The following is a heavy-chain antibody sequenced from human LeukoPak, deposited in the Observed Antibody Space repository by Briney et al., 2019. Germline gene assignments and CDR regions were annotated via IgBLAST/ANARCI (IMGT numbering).Heavy chain of an antibody. CDR1: GFTFSSYS. CDR3: AREADSSSYAFDI. J-gene: IGHJ3*02. D-gene: IGHD6-13*01. V-gene: IGHV3-21*01. CDR2: ISSSSSYI. Sequence: PGGSLRLSCAASGFTFSSYSMNWVRQAPGKGLEWVSSISSSSSYIYYADSVKGRFTISRDNAKNSLYLQMNSLRAEDTAVYYCAREADSSSYAFDIWGQGTMVTVSS.